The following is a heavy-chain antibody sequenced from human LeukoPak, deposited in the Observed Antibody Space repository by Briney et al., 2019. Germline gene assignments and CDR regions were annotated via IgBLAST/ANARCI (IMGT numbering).Heavy chain of an antibody. CDR2: ISGSGGST. D-gene: IGHD3-3*01. Sequence: GGSLRLSCAASGFTFSSYAMSWVRQAPGKGLEWVSAISGSGGSTYYADSVKGRFTISRDNSKNTLYLQMNSLRAEDTALYYCAKPLWSGYYNFDYWGQGTLVTVSS. CDR1: GFTFSSYA. V-gene: IGHV3-23*01. J-gene: IGHJ4*02. CDR3: AKPLWSGYYNFDY.